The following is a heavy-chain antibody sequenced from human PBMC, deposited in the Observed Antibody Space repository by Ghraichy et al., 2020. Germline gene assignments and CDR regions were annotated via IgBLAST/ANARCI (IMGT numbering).Heavy chain of an antibody. CDR3: ANNSGYRSDY. D-gene: IGHD1-1*01. CDR1: GFTLSMYW. CDR2: IKEDESQK. J-gene: IGHJ4*02. Sequence: GALRLSCAASGFTLSMYWMTWVRQAPGKGLEWVANIKEDESQKYYVDSVKGRFTISRDNAQNSLYLQMSRLRAEDTALYYCANNSGYRSDYWGQGTLVTVSS. V-gene: IGHV3-7*01.